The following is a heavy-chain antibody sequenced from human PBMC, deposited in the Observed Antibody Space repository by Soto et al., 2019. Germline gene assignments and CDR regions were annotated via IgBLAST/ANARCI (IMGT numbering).Heavy chain of an antibody. CDR3: AKLSGQARSQTGAIGY. D-gene: IGHD3-10*01. CDR1: GFTFGSDC. CDR2: ISYDGSNK. J-gene: IGHJ4*02. V-gene: IGHV3-30*18. Sequence: PGGSLRLACAVSGFTFGSDCMQWVRQAPGKGLEWVAVISYDGSNKYYADSVKGRFTISRDNSKNTLYLQMNSLRAEDTAVYYCAKLSGQARSQTGAIGYWGQGTLVTVSS.